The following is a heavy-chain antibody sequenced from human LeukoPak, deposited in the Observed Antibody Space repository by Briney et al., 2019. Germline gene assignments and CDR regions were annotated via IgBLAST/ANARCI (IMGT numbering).Heavy chain of an antibody. CDR1: GFTFSTYA. CDR2: VSGSSGST. Sequence: GGSLRLSCAASGFTFSTYAMSWVRQAPGKGLEWVSGVSGSSGSTYSADSVKGRFTISRDNSKSTLFLQMNSLRAADTAVYYCAKEGRTTWYRGWFDSWGQGTLVIVSS. CDR3: AKEGRTTWYRGWFDS. V-gene: IGHV3-23*01. D-gene: IGHD6-13*01. J-gene: IGHJ5*01.